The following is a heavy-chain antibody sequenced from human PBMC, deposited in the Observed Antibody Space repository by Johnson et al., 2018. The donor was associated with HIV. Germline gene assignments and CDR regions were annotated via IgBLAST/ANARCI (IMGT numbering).Heavy chain of an antibody. Sequence: QVQLVESGGGLVNPGGSLRLSCAASGFSFSDYYMSWIRQAPGKGLEWVSYITSSGSTLYYADSVKGRFTISRDNSKNTLYLQMNSLRAEDTAVYYCARGESSGWYRYAFDIWGQGTMVTVSS. CDR1: GFSFSDYY. J-gene: IGHJ3*02. CDR3: ARGESSGWYRYAFDI. CDR2: ITSSGSTL. D-gene: IGHD6-19*01. V-gene: IGHV3-11*04.